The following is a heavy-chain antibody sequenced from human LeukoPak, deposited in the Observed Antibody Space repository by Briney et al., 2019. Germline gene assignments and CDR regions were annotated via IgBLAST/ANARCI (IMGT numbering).Heavy chain of an antibody. D-gene: IGHD3-10*01. V-gene: IGHV3-23*01. CDR2: ISGSGGST. CDR1: GFTFSSYA. CDR3: AKSKRITMVRGNLLFDH. Sequence: GGSLRLSCAASGFTFSSYAMSWVRQAPGKGLEWVSAISGSGGSTYYADSVKGRFTISRDNSKNTLYLQMNSLRAEDTAVYYCAKSKRITMVRGNLLFDHWGQGTLVTVSS. J-gene: IGHJ4*02.